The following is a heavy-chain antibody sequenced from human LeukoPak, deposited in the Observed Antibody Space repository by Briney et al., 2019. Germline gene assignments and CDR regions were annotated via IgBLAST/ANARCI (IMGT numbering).Heavy chain of an antibody. D-gene: IGHD3-3*01. V-gene: IGHV3-23*01. Sequence: GGSLRLSCAASGFTFSSYAMNWVRQAPGKGLVWVTFISASGSSTHYADSVKGRFTISRDNSNNTLYLQINNLRAEDTAAYYCAKGAQYDFWSGYTLEYFDVWGKGTLVTVSS. CDR1: GFTFSSYA. J-gene: IGHJ4*02. CDR3: AKGAQYDFWSGYTLEYFDV. CDR2: ISASGSST.